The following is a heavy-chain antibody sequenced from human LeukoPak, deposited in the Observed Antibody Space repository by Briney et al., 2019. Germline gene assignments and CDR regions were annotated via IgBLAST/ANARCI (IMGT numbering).Heavy chain of an antibody. CDR1: GYTFTGYY. CDR3: ASDSSGYSPLNY. V-gene: IGHV1-2*02. Sequence: ASVKVSCKASGYTFTGYYIHWVRQAPGQGLEWMAWINPNSGDTNFAQKFQGRVTMTRDTSISTAYMELSRLRSDDTAVYYCASDSSGYSPLNYWGQGTLVTVSS. J-gene: IGHJ4*02. CDR2: INPNSGDT. D-gene: IGHD3-22*01.